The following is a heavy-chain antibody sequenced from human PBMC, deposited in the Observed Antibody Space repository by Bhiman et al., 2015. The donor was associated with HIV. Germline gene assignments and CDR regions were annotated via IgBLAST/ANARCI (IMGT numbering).Heavy chain of an antibody. V-gene: IGHV3-23*01. D-gene: IGHD6-19*01. CDR2: ISGSGIST. J-gene: IGHJ6*02. Sequence: EVQLLESGGGLVQPGGSLRLSCAGSGFSFSSYALSWVRQAPGKGLEWVSLISGSGISTHYRGSVKGRFSISRDNSKSTLYLQMNSLRAEDTAVYYCAKDQYSSGWYGDYYYGMDVWGQGTTVTVSS. CDR1: GFSFSSYA. CDR3: AKDQYSSGWYGDYYYGMDV.